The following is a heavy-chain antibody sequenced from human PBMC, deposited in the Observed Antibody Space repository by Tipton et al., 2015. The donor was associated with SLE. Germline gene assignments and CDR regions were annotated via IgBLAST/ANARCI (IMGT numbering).Heavy chain of an antibody. Sequence: GLAKPSETLSLTCTVSGGSISGFYWSWIRQPPGKGLEWVGYIYDSGSTNYNPSLKSRVTISVDTSKNQFSLKLSSVTAADTAVYYCARRIPGSSGYLDWYFDLWGRGTLVTASS. V-gene: IGHV4-59*08. D-gene: IGHD3-22*01. CDR3: ARRIPGSSGYLDWYFDL. CDR1: GGSISGFY. J-gene: IGHJ2*01. CDR2: IYDSGST.